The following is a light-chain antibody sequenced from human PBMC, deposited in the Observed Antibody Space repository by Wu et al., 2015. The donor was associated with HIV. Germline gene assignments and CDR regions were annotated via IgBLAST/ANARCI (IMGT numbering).Light chain of an antibody. V-gene: IGKV3-20*01. CDR3: QQYGNSPYS. CDR2: GAS. CDR1: QSVTSSY. J-gene: IGKJ2*03. Sequence: EIVLTQSPGTLSLSPGERATLSCRASQSVTSSYLGWYQQKPGQAPRLLIYGASNRATGIPDRFSGSGSGTDFTLTISGLEPEDFAVYYCQQYGNSPYSFGQGTKLQIK.